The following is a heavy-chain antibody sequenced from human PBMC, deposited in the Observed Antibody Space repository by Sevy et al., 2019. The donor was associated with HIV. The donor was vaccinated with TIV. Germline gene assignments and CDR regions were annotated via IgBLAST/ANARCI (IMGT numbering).Heavy chain of an antibody. CDR1: GGSISSGVYS. CDR2: IFHSGHT. Sequence: SETLSLTCAVSGGSISSGVYSWNWIRQPPGKGLEWIGYIFHSGHTYYNPSLKSRLTISLDMSMNQFSLKMNSVTAADTAVYYCARDGGTLTTPGAFDFWGQGTMVTVSS. J-gene: IGHJ3*01. D-gene: IGHD4-17*01. V-gene: IGHV4-30-2*01. CDR3: ARDGGTLTTPGAFDF.